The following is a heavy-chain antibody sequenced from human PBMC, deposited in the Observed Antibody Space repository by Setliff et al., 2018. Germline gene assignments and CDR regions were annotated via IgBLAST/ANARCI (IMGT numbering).Heavy chain of an antibody. CDR1: GYSISSGNY. J-gene: IGHJ5*02. D-gene: IGHD6-19*01. CDR3: ARRPSGGWVNWFDP. Sequence: PSETLSLTCAVSGYSISSGNYWSWIRQPPGKGLEWIGSIYYSGSTCYNPSLKSRVTISVDTSKNQFSLKLSSVTAADTAVYYCARRPSGGWVNWFDPWGQGTLVTVSS. V-gene: IGHV4-38-2*01. CDR2: IYYSGST.